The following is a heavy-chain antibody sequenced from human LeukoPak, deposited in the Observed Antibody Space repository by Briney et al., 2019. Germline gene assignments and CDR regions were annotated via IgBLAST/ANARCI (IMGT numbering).Heavy chain of an antibody. J-gene: IGHJ4*02. CDR3: ARYYYDSSGYYYFDY. CDR1: GGSISSGGYY. Sequence: PSETLSLTCTVSGGSISSGGYYWSWIRQPPGKGLEWIGYIYHSGSTYYNPSLKSRVTISVDTSKNQFSLKLSPVTAADTAVYYCARYYYDSSGYYYFDYWGQGTLVTVSS. V-gene: IGHV4-30-2*05. CDR2: IYHSGST. D-gene: IGHD3-22*01.